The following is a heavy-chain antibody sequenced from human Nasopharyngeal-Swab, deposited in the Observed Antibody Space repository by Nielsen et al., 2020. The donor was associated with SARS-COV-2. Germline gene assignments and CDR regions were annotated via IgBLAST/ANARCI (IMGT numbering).Heavy chain of an antibody. J-gene: IGHJ6*03. D-gene: IGHD1-1*01. CDR2: IIPIFGTA. Sequence: SVKVSCKASGGTFSSHAISWVRQAPGQGLEWMGGIIPIFGTANYAQKFQGRVTITADESTSTAYMELSSLRSEDTAVYYCASQGATGTHYYYYYMDVWGKGTTVTVSS. CDR1: GGTFSSHA. V-gene: IGHV1-69*13. CDR3: ASQGATGTHYYYYYMDV.